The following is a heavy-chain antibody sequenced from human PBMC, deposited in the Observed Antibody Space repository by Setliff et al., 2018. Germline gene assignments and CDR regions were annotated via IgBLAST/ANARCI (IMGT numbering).Heavy chain of an antibody. CDR1: GYTFTNYW. D-gene: IGHD6-13*01. CDR2: INPGDSDT. CDR3: AREQQRNYYYYGMDV. V-gene: IGHV5-51*01. J-gene: IGHJ6*02. Sequence: GESLKISCRGSGYTFTNYWIAWVRQMPGKGLEWMGIINPGDSDTRYSPSFQGQVTISADKSTSTAYLQWSSLKASDTAMYYCAREQQRNYYYYGMDVWGQGTTVTVSS.